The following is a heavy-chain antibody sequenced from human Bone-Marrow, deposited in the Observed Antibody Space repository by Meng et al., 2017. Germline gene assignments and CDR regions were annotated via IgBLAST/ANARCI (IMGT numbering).Heavy chain of an antibody. D-gene: IGHD5-18*01. CDR2: INAGNGNT. J-gene: IGHJ6*02. CDR1: GYTFTGYY. Sequence: ASVKVSCKASGYTFTGYYMHWVRQAPGQRLEWMGWINAGNGNTKYSQKFQGRVTITRDTSASTAYMELSSLRSEDTAVYYCATGSGYSYGYYYYYGMDVWGQGTTVTVSS. V-gene: IGHV1-3*01. CDR3: ATGSGYSYGYYYYYGMDV.